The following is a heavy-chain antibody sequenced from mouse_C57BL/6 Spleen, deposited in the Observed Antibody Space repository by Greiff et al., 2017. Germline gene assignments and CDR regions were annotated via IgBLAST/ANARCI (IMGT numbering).Heavy chain of an antibody. CDR1: GYTFTSYW. CDR3: ARRRLYYGSRNGYFDV. V-gene: IGHV1-69*01. Sequence: QVQLQQPGAELVMPGASVKLSCKASGYTFTSYWMHWVKQRPGQGLEWIGEIDPSDSYTNYNQKFKGKSTLTVDKSSSTAYMRLSSLTSEDSAVYYCARRRLYYGSRNGYFDVWGTGTTVTVSS. J-gene: IGHJ1*03. D-gene: IGHD2-1*01. CDR2: IDPSDSYT.